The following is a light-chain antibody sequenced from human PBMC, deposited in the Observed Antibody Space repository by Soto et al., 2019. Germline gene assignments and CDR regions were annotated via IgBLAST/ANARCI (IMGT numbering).Light chain of an antibody. CDR2: GAS. CDR3: QQYDSLPT. CDR1: HDITNY. Sequence: DIQMTQSTSSLSASVGDRVTITCQASHDITNYLNWYQQKPGKGPRLLIYGASNLETGVPSRFSGSGFGTDFSFTISSLQPEDFATYYCQQYDSLPTFGGGTKVELK. V-gene: IGKV1-33*01. J-gene: IGKJ4*01.